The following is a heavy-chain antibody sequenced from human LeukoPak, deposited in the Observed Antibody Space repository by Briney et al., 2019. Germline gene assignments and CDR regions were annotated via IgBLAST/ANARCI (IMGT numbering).Heavy chain of an antibody. J-gene: IGHJ5*02. D-gene: IGHD2-21*02. V-gene: IGHV4-34*01. CDR2: INHSGST. Sequence: TSETLSLTCAVYGGSFSGYYWSWIRQPPGKGLEWIGEINHSGSTNYNPSLKSRVTISVDTSKNQFSLKLSSVTAADTAVYYCARERERAYCGGDCYRYNWFDPWGQGTLVTVSS. CDR3: ARERERAYCGGDCYRYNWFDP. CDR1: GGSFSGYY.